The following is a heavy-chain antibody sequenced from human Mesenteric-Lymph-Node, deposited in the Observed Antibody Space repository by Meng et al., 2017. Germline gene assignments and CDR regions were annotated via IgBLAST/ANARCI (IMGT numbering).Heavy chain of an antibody. D-gene: IGHD5-12*01. V-gene: IGHV1-24*01. CDR3: ATAKPHRYSGYDYSYYYDGLDV. J-gene: IGHJ6*02. CDR2: FDPEDGET. Sequence: ASVKVSCKVSGYTLTAVSIHWVRQAPEKGLEWMGCFDPEDGETIYALKFQGRVTMTEDTSTGTAYLELSSLRSEDTAVYYWATAKPHRYSGYDYSYYYDGLDVWGQGTTVTVSS. CDR1: GYTLTAVS.